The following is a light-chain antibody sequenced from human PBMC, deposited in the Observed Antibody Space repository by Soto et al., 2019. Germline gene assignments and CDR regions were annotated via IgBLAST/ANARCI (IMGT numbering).Light chain of an antibody. J-gene: IGKJ1*01. CDR3: QQSYSTPQT. Sequence: DIQMTESPSSLSAAVGDRFTITCLASQSICSYLNWYRQKPGTAPKFMIYSPSSFQSGVPSRLVGSGSGTDFTITISTLQPEDFATYYCQQSYSTPQTFGQAPKVAIK. V-gene: IGKV1-39*01. CDR2: SPS. CDR1: QSICSY.